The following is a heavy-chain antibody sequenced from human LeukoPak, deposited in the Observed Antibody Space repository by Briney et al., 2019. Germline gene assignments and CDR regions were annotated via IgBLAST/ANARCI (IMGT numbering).Heavy chain of an antibody. J-gene: IGHJ3*02. CDR3: ARGGYYDSSGYKVNAFDI. CDR2: IIPILGIA. Sequence: GSSVKVSCKASGGTFSSYAISWVRQAPGQGLEWMGRIIPILGIANYAQKFQGRVTITADKSTSTAYMELSSLRSEDTAVYYCARGGYYDSSGYKVNAFDIWGQGTMVTVSS. D-gene: IGHD3-22*01. CDR1: GGTFSSYA. V-gene: IGHV1-69*04.